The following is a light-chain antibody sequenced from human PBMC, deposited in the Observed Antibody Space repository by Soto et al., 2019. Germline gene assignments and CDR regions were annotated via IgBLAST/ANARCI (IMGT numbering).Light chain of an antibody. CDR1: ETVSSS. CDR2: GIS. V-gene: IGKV3-20*01. J-gene: IGKJ5*01. Sequence: EIVMTQSPATLSVSLWERATLSCRASETVSSSLAWYQQTPGQAPRLLISGISRRAPGIPDRFSGDGSGTDFTLTISRLEPEDYAVYYCHQYDGSPITFGQGTRLEIK. CDR3: HQYDGSPIT.